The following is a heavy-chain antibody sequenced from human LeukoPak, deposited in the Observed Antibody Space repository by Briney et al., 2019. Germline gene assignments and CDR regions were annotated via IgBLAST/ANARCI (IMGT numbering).Heavy chain of an antibody. CDR1: GYTFTSYG. V-gene: IGHV1-18*01. J-gene: IGHJ6*03. CDR2: ISAYNGNT. Sequence: VASVKVSCKASGYTFTSYGISWVRQAPGQGLEWMGWISAYNGNTIYAQKLQGRVTMTTDTSTSTAYMELRSLRSDDTAVCYCARNDIVVVPAAMPELRPYYMDVWGKGTTVTVSS. D-gene: IGHD2-2*01. CDR3: ARNDIVVVPAAMPELRPYYMDV.